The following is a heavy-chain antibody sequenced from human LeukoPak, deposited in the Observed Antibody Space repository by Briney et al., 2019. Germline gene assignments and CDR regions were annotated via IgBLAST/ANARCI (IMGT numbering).Heavy chain of an antibody. J-gene: IGHJ5*02. CDR1: GSSISSSSYY. CDR2: IYYSGST. V-gene: IGHV4-39*01. CDR3: ARHYRRELSNWFDP. Sequence: PSETLSLTCTVSGSSISSSSYYWGWIRQPPGKGLEWIGSIYYSGSTYYNPSLKSRVTISVDTSKNQFSLKLSSVTAADTAVYYCARHYRRELSNWFDPWGQGTLVTVSS. D-gene: IGHD2/OR15-2a*01.